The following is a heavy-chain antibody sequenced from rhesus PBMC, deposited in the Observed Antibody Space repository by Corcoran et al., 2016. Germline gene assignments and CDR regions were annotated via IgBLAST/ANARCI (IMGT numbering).Heavy chain of an antibody. CDR2: FSNTGKTK. J-gene: IGHJ4*01. CDR3: TREGYYFDY. V-gene: IGHV3-136*01. CDR1: GFTFSSYD. Sequence: EVQLVESGGGLVQPGGSLRLSCAASGFTFSSYDMSWVRQAPGKGLEWVSYFSNTGKTKYYADSVKGRFTISRDNAKNSLSLQMSSLRAEDTAVYYCTREGYYFDYWGQGVLVTVSS.